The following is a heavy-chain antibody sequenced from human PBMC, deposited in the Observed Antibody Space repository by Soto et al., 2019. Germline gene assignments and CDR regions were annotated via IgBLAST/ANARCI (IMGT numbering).Heavy chain of an antibody. Sequence: SCPTLVNPTQTLTLTCTFSGFSLSTSGMRVSWIRQPPGKALEWLARIDWDDDKFYSTSLKTRLTISKDTSKNQVVLTMTNMDPVDTATYYCARTPGNGNWFDPWGQGTLVTVSS. CDR1: GFSLSTSGMR. CDR3: ARTPGNGNWFDP. V-gene: IGHV2-70*04. J-gene: IGHJ5*02. CDR2: IDWDDDK. D-gene: IGHD2-8*01.